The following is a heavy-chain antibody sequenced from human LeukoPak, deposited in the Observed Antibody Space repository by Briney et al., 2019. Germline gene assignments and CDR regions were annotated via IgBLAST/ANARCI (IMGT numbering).Heavy chain of an antibody. CDR2: MNPNTGNA. CDR1: GYTFTNFD. Sequence: ASMKVSCKASGYTFTNFDINWVRQATGQGLEWMGWMNPNTGNAGYAQKFQDRVTITWDASISTAYMDLSSLRSEDTAVYYCARMKSGCTNGVCYGEFDYWGQGTLVTVSS. J-gene: IGHJ4*02. D-gene: IGHD2-8*01. CDR3: ARMKSGCTNGVCYGEFDY. V-gene: IGHV1-8*03.